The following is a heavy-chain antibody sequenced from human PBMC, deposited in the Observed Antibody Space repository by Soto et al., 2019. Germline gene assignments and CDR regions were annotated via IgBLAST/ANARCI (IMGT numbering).Heavy chain of an antibody. J-gene: IGHJ4*02. V-gene: IGHV1-8*01. CDR1: GYTFTRYD. CDR3: AGEKVGTTGIDF. CDR2: MNPNSGNT. Sequence: QAQLVQSGAEVKKPGASVNVSCKASGYTFTRYDINWVRQATGQGLEWMGWMNPNSGNTGYAQNFQGRVTMTRDNSITTAYMELTSLRDDDSAVYYCAGEKVGTTGIDFWGQGTLVIVSS. D-gene: IGHD1-26*01.